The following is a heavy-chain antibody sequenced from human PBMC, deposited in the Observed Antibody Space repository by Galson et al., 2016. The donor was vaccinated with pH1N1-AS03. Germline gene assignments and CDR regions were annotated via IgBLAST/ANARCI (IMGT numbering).Heavy chain of an antibody. D-gene: IGHD3-22*01. Sequence: SVKVSCKAFGYIFSGFDINWVREAPGQGLEWMGGILPGLGSATYAQNLQGRVTITADESTTTAYMELRSLRSDDTAVYYCARPASDSSVYSVFDFWGQGTLVTVSS. J-gene: IGHJ4*02. V-gene: IGHV1-69*13. CDR1: GYIFSGFD. CDR3: ARPASDSSVYSVFDF. CDR2: ILPGLGSA.